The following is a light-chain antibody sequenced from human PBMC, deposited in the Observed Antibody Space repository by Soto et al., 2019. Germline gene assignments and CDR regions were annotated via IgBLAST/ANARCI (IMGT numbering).Light chain of an antibody. CDR2: GAS. CDR1: QSVSSN. Sequence: EIVLTQSPGTLSLSPGERATLSCRASQSVSSNLAWYQQKPGQAPRLLFYGASSRATGIPVRFSGSGSGTEFTLTISSLQSEDFAVYYCQQYNNWPLTFGQGTRLEIK. V-gene: IGKV3-15*01. J-gene: IGKJ5*01. CDR3: QQYNNWPLT.